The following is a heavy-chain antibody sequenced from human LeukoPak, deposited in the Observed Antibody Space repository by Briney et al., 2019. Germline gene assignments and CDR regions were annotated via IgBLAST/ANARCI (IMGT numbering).Heavy chain of an antibody. J-gene: IGHJ4*02. D-gene: IGHD5-12*01. V-gene: IGHV1-18*01. CDR2: ISAYNGNT. CDR1: GYTFTSYG. Sequence: ASVNVSCKASGYTFTSYGISWVRPAPGQGLEWMGWISAYNGNTNYAQKLQGRVTMTTDTSTSTAYMELRSLRSDDTAVYYCAREWYSGYDNYFDYWGQGTLVTVSS. CDR3: AREWYSGYDNYFDY.